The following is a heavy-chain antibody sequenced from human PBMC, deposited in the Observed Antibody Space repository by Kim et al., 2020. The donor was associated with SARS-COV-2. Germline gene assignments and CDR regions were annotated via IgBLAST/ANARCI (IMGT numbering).Heavy chain of an antibody. J-gene: IGHJ4*02. CDR3: ARVFFYYRSSWYFDY. Sequence: SETLSLTCTVSGGSISSGGYYWSWIRQHPGKGLEWIGYIYYSGSTYYNPSLKSRVTISVDTSKNQFSLKLSSVTAADTAVYYCARVFFYYRSSWYFDYWGQGTLVTVSS. V-gene: IGHV4-31*03. CDR2: IYYSGST. CDR1: GGSISSGGYY. D-gene: IGHD6-13*01.